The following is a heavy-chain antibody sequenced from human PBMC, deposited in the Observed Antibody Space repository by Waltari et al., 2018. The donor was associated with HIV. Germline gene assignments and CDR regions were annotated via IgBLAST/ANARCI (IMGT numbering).Heavy chain of an antibody. Sequence: EGQLVQSGAEVKKPGESLKISCKGSGYSFDSYWVGWVRQMPGKGLECMGIIDPGDLDTRYRPSFQGPVTISADKSISTAYLQWNSLQASDTAIYYCARRKKDYYDSSGHYERGAFDIWGQGTMVTVSA. D-gene: IGHD3-22*01. CDR1: GYSFDSYW. CDR3: ARRKKDYYDSSGHYERGAFDI. V-gene: IGHV5-51*01. J-gene: IGHJ3*02. CDR2: IDPGDLDT.